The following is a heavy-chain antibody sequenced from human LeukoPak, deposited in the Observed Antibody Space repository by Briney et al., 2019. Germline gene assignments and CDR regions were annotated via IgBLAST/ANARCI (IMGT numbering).Heavy chain of an antibody. Sequence: PSETLSLTCTVSGGSISSSSYYWGWIRQPPGKGLEWIGSIYYSGSTYYNPSLKSRVTISVDTSKNQFSLKLGSVTAADTAVYYCARHLITIFGVVTPYFDYWGQGTLVTVSS. D-gene: IGHD3-3*01. CDR3: ARHLITIFGVVTPYFDY. CDR2: IYYSGST. J-gene: IGHJ4*02. CDR1: GGSISSSSYY. V-gene: IGHV4-39*01.